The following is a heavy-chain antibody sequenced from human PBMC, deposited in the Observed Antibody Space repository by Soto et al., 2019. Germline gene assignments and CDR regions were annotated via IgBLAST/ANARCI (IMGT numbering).Heavy chain of an antibody. CDR3: AKVDVEMATILVYYGMDV. Sequence: GGSLRLSCAASGFSLSNYGMHWVRQAPGKGLEWVSAITYDGSSEYYADSVKGRFTISRDNSKNTVYLQMNSLRPDDTAVYYCAKVDVEMATILVYYGMDVWGQGTTVTVS. V-gene: IGHV3-30*18. CDR2: ITYDGSSE. CDR1: GFSLSNYG. D-gene: IGHD5-12*01. J-gene: IGHJ6*02.